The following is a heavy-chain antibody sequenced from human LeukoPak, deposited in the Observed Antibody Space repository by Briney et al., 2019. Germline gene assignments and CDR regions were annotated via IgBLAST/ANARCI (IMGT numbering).Heavy chain of an antibody. D-gene: IGHD2-2*01. Sequence: GRSLRLSCAASGFTFSSYSMNWVRQAPGKGLEWVSYISSSSSTIYYADSVKGRFTISRDNAKNSLYLQMNSLRAEDTAVCYCARDSIVVVPAASLNYFDYWGQGTLVTVSS. J-gene: IGHJ4*02. CDR2: ISSSSSTI. V-gene: IGHV3-48*04. CDR1: GFTFSSYS. CDR3: ARDSIVVVPAASLNYFDY.